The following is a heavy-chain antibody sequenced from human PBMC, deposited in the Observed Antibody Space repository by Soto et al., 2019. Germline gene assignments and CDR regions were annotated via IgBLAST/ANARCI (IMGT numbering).Heavy chain of an antibody. CDR1: GGSISSSSYY. J-gene: IGHJ6*02. CDR3: ARQSGTAMVIDYYYGMDV. Sequence: SETLSLTCTVSGGSISSSSYYWGWIRQPPGKGLEWIGSIYYSGSTYYNPSLKSRVTISVDTSKNQFSLKLSSVTAADTAVCYCARQSGTAMVIDYYYGMDVWGQGTTVTVSS. D-gene: IGHD5-18*01. V-gene: IGHV4-39*01. CDR2: IYYSGST.